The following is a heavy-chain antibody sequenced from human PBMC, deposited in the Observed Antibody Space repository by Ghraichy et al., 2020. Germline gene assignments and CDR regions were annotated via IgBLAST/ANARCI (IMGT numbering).Heavy chain of an antibody. CDR3: AKDGFRGMLWSQKYYFDY. Sequence: GGCLRLSCAASGFTFSSYAMSWVRQAPGQGLEWVSAISGSGGSTYYADSVKGRFTISRDNSKNTLYLQMNSLRAEDTAVYYCAKDGFRGMLWSQKYYFDYWGQGTLVTVSS. CDR2: ISGSGGST. V-gene: IGHV3-23*01. CDR1: GFTFSSYA. J-gene: IGHJ4*02. D-gene: IGHD2-21*01.